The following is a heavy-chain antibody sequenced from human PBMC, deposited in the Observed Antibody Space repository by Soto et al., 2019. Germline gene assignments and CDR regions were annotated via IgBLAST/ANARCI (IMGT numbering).Heavy chain of an antibody. CDR3: ASGDDYYVPGGRVYFDY. Sequence: QVQLVESGGGVVQPGRSLRLSCAASGFTFSSYAMHWVRQAPGKGLEWVAVISYDGSNKYYADSVKGRFTISRDNSKNTLYLQMNSLRAEDTAVYYCASGDDYYVPGGRVYFDYWGQGTLVTVSS. CDR2: ISYDGSNK. J-gene: IGHJ4*02. D-gene: IGHD3-10*02. CDR1: GFTFSSYA. V-gene: IGHV3-30-3*01.